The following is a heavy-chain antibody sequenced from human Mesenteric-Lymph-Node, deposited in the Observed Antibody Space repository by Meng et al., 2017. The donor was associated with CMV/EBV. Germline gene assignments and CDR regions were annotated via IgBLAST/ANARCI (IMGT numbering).Heavy chain of an antibody. Sequence: GGSLRLSCAASGFTFSNYSMNWVRQTPGKGLEWVSYISCSSTTIYYADSVKGRFTISRDNAKNSLDLQMNSLRAEDTAVYYCARGPPAARGYFQHWGQGTLVTVSS. CDR2: ISCSSTTI. V-gene: IGHV3-48*04. CDR1: GFTFSNYS. J-gene: IGHJ1*01. CDR3: ARGPPAARGYFQH. D-gene: IGHD2-2*01.